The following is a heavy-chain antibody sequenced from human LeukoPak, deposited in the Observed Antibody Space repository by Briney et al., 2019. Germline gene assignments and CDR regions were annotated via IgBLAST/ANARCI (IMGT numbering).Heavy chain of an antibody. D-gene: IGHD6-13*01. Sequence: SETLSLTCTVSGGSISSSSYYWGWIRQPPGKGLEWIGSIYYSGSTYYNPSLKSRVTISVDTSKNQFSLKLSSVTAADTAVYYCARDLYRYSSSWYSSPLRPYYYYMDVWGKGTTVTISS. CDR3: ARDLYRYSSSWYSSPLRPYYYYMDV. J-gene: IGHJ6*03. V-gene: IGHV4-39*07. CDR2: IYYSGST. CDR1: GGSISSSSYY.